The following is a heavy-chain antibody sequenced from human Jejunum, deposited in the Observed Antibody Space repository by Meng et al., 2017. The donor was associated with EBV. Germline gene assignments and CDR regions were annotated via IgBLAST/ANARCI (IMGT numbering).Heavy chain of an antibody. Sequence: QVQLVQFGTGVKEAGASVKVSCKASGYTFTDYYLHWVRQAPGQGLEWMGRVNPNSGVTNYAEKFQGRVTMTRDTSISTSYMEVSRLTSDDTAVYYCARPISGYTYYFDYWGQGTLVTVSS. CDR1: GYTFTDYY. D-gene: IGHD5-18*01. CDR2: VNPNSGVT. CDR3: ARPISGYTYYFDY. V-gene: IGHV1-2*06. J-gene: IGHJ4*02.